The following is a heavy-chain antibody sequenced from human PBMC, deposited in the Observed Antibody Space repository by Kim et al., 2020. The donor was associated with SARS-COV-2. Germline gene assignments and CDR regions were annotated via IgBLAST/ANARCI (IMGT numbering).Heavy chain of an antibody. Sequence: NYTPPLKSRVTMSVDTSKNQFALKLRSVTAADTAVYYCARNWNYVWGWFDPGGQGTLVTVSS. CDR3: ARNWNYVWGWFDP. J-gene: IGHJ5*02. D-gene: IGHD1-7*01. V-gene: IGHV4-4*07.